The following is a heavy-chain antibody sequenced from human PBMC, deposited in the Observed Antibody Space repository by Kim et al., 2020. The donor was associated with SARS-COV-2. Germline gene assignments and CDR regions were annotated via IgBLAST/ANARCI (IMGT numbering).Heavy chain of an antibody. J-gene: IGHJ4*02. D-gene: IGHD2-15*01. CDR3: ARGAEGRYCSGGSCYSGLPNFDY. CDR1: GFTFSSYE. Sequence: GGSLRLSCAASGFTFSSYEMNWVRQAPGKGLEWVSYISSSGSTIYYADSVKGRFTISRDNAKNSLYLQMNSLRAEDTAVYYCARGAEGRYCSGGSCYSGLPNFDYWGQGTLVTVSS. CDR2: ISSSGSTI. V-gene: IGHV3-48*03.